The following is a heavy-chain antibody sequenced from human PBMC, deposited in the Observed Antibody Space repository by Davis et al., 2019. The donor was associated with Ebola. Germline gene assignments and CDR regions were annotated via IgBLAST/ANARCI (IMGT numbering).Heavy chain of an antibody. CDR1: GFTFSSYA. V-gene: IGHV3-23*01. D-gene: IGHD4-17*01. CDR2: ISGSGGST. CDR3: ARGYGDYVSRRSVFDY. Sequence: GESLKISCAASGFTFSSYAMHWVRQAPGKGLEWVSAISGSGGSTYYADSVKGRFTISRDNSKNTLYLQMNSLRAEDTAVYYCARGYGDYVSRRSVFDYWGQGTLVTVSS. J-gene: IGHJ4*02.